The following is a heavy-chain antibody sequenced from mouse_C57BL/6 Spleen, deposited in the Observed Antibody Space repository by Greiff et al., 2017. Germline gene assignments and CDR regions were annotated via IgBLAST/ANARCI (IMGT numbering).Heavy chain of an antibody. Sequence: VQLQQSGPGLVQPSQSLSITCTVSGFSLTSYGVHWVRQSPGKGLEWLGVIWRGGSTDYNAAFISRLSISKDNSKGQVFFKMNSLQADDTAIYYCARKGYDYDDGCDDWGKGTTLTVSS. J-gene: IGHJ2*01. CDR1: GFSLTSYG. CDR2: IWRGGST. V-gene: IGHV2-2*01. D-gene: IGHD2-4*01. CDR3: ARKGYDYDDGCDD.